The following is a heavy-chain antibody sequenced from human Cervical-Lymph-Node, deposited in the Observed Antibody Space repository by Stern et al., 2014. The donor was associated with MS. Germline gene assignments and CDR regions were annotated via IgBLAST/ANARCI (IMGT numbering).Heavy chain of an antibody. D-gene: IGHD2-15*01. Sequence: QLVESGGGLVQPGRSLRLSCTTSGFTFDAYAMPWVRQAPGKGLEWVSGINLNRSNVAYSGCVRGRFTISRDNAKNSWYLQMNSLRPEDTALYYCEKRVRDCSGGRCYGAPFDNWGQGTLVTVS. CDR3: EKRVRDCSGGRCYGAPFDN. V-gene: IGHV3-9*01. CDR1: GFTFDAYA. CDR2: INLNRSNV. J-gene: IGHJ4*02.